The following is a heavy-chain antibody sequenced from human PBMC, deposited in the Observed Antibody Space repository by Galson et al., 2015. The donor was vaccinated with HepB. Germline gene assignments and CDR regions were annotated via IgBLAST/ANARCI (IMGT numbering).Heavy chain of an antibody. J-gene: IGHJ6*02. CDR3: ARVGYYYDSSGYYNGIDV. CDR2: TRNKANSYTT. Sequence: SLRLSCAASGFTVSSNYMDWVRQAPGKGLEWVGRTRNKANSYTTEYAASVKGRFTISRDDSKNSLYLQMNSLKTEDTAVYYCARVGYYYDSSGYYNGIDVWGQGTTVTVSS. V-gene: IGHV3-72*01. D-gene: IGHD3-22*01. CDR1: GFTVSSNY.